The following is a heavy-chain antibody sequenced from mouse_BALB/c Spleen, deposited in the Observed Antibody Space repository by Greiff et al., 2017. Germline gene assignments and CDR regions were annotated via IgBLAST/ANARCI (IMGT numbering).Heavy chain of an antibody. J-gene: IGHJ1*01. CDR2: ISSGGST. Sequence: EVQVVESGGGLVKPGGSLKLSCAASGFTFSSYAMSWVRQTPEKRLEWVASISSGGSTYYPDSVKGRFTISSDNARNILYLQMSSLRSEDTAMYYCARGRDPWYFDVWGAGTTVTVSS. V-gene: IGHV5-6-5*01. CDR3: ARGRDPWYFDV. D-gene: IGHD3-3*01. CDR1: GFTFSSYA.